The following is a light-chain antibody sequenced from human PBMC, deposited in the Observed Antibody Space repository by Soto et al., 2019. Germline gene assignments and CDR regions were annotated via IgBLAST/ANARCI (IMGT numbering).Light chain of an antibody. CDR2: GAS. J-gene: IGKJ1*01. V-gene: IGKV3-15*01. CDR1: QSVSSN. Sequence: EIVMTQSPATLSVSPGERATLSCRASQSVSSNLAWYQHKPGQAPRLLIHGASTRATGVPARFSGSGSGTEFTLTISSLQSEDFAVYYCQQYNIWPRTFGQGTKVEIK. CDR3: QQYNIWPRT.